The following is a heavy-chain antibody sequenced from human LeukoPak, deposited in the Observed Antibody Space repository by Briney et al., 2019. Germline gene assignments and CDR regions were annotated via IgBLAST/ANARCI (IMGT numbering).Heavy chain of an antibody. CDR2: IYYSGST. Sequence: SETLSLTCTVSGGSISSSSYYWGWIRQPPGKGLEWIGSIYYSGSTYYNPSLKSRVAISVYTSKNQFSLKLSYVTAADTAVYYCARGFLVYSGYDRQIDYWGQGTLVTVSS. V-gene: IGHV4-39*01. J-gene: IGHJ4*02. D-gene: IGHD5-12*01. CDR3: ARGFLVYSGYDRQIDY. CDR1: GGSISSSSYY.